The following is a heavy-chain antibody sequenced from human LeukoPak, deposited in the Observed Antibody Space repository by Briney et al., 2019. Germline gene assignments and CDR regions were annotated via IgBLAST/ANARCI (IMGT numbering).Heavy chain of an antibody. CDR3: ARVGWFGGFYFDY. CDR1: GFIFSSYE. D-gene: IGHD3-10*01. J-gene: IGHJ4*02. CDR2: ISSGGSTI. V-gene: IGHV3-48*03. Sequence: GGSPRLSCAASGFIFSSYEMNWVRQAPGKGLEWVSYISSGGSTIYYADSVKGRFTISRDNAKNSLYLQMNSLRAEDTAVYYCARVGWFGGFYFDYWGQGILVTVPS.